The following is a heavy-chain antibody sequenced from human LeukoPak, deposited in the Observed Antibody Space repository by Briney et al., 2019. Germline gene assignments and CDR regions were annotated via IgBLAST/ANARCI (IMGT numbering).Heavy chain of an antibody. CDR3: ARDGDGYNFDY. V-gene: IGHV3-74*01. CDR2: VTRDGSGT. Sequence: GGSLRLSCAAFGFTFSGYWMHWVRQAPGKGLVWVARVTRDGSGTNYADSVKGRFTISRDNGKNTLYLQMNSLRAEDTAVYYCARDGDGYNFDYWGQGTLVTVSS. CDR1: GFTFSGYW. J-gene: IGHJ4*02. D-gene: IGHD5-24*01.